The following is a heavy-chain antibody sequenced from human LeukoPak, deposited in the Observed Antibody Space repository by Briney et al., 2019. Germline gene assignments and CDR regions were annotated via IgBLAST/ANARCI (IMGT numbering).Heavy chain of an antibody. CDR1: GYTLTELS. J-gene: IGHJ5*02. CDR2: FDPEDGET. D-gene: IGHD2-21*02. CDR3: ATTYCGGDCYRTANWFDP. Sequence: ASVKVSCKVSGYTLTELSKHWVRQAPGKGLEWMGGFDPEDGETIYAQKFQGRVTMTEDTSTDTAYMELSSLRSEDTAVYYCATTYCGGDCYRTANWFDPWGQGTLVTVSS. V-gene: IGHV1-24*01.